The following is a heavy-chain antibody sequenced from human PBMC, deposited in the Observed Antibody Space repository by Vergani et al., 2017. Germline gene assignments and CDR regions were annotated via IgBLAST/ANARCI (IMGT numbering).Heavy chain of an antibody. V-gene: IGHV3-20*04. J-gene: IGHJ4*02. D-gene: IGHD3-3*01. CDR2: INWNGGST. Sequence: LVESGGGVVQPGRSLTLTCSASGFGFKNFAMHWVRQAPGKGLEWVSGINWNGGSTGYADSVKGRFTISRDNAKNSLYLQMNSLRAEDTALYYCARERNAYYDFWSGYYTQYYFDYWGQGTLVTVSS. CDR3: ARERNAYYDFWSGYYTQYYFDY. CDR1: GFGFKNFA.